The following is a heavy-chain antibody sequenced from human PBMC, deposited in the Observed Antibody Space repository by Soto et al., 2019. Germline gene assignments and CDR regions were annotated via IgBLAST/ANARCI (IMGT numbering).Heavy chain of an antibody. Sequence: QVQLVQSGAEVKKPGSSVKVSCKASGGTFSTYTITWVRQAPGQGLEWMGRIIPIIGIINYAQKFQGRVTIIADKFTGTACMELTRLRSDDTAVYYCAGDPDSHYNDSHASSYPWGQGTLVTVSS. CDR1: GGTFSTYT. CDR3: AGDPDSHYNDSHASSYP. CDR2: IIPIIGII. J-gene: IGHJ5*02. V-gene: IGHV1-69*08. D-gene: IGHD3-22*01.